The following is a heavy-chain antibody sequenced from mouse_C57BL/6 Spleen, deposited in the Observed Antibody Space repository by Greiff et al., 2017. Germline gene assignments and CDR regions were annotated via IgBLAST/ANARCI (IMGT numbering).Heavy chain of an antibody. V-gene: IGHV1-82*01. CDR2: IYPGDGDT. CDR3: ARDYGSSYAFAY. J-gene: IGHJ3*01. CDR1: GYAFSSSW. Sequence: QVQLKESGPELVKPGASVKISCKASGYAFSSSWMNWVKQRPGKGLEWIGRIYPGDGDTNYNGKFKGKATLTADKSSSTAYMQLSSLTSEDSAVYFCARDYGSSYAFAYWGQGTLVTVSA. D-gene: IGHD1-1*01.